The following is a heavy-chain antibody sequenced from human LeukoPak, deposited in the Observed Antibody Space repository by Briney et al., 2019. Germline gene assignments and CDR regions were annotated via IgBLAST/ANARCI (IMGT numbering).Heavy chain of an antibody. CDR1: GFTFSSYS. D-gene: IGHD3-22*01. CDR3: ARVQPVRDSSGYYYNY. V-gene: IGHV3-21*01. J-gene: IGHJ4*02. Sequence: GGSLRLSCAASGFTFSSYSMNWVRQAPGKGLEWVSSISSSSSYIYYADSVKGRFTISRDNAKNSLYLQMNSLRAEDTAVYYCARVQPVRDSSGYYYNYWGQGTLVTVSS. CDR2: ISSSSSYI.